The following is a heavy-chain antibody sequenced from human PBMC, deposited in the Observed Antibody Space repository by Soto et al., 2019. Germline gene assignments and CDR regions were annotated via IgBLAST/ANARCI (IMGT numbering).Heavy chain of an antibody. CDR1: GVTFGDYA. V-gene: IGHV3-49*04. J-gene: IGHJ6*02. CDR3: TRDDARDYGGYYYYGMDV. CDR2: IRSKAYGGTT. Sequence: GSLKLSCTASGVTFGDYAMSWVRQAPGKGLEWVGFIRSKAYGGTTEYAASVKGRFTISRDDSKSIAYLQMNSLKTEDTAVYYCTRDDARDYGGYYYYGMDVWGQGTTVTVSS. D-gene: IGHD4-17*01.